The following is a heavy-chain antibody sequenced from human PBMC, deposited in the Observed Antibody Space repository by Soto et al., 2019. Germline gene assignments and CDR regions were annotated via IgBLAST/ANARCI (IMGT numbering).Heavy chain of an antibody. CDR2: FDPEDGET. CDR1: GYTLTELS. CDR3: ATLPREGAMAYFDY. V-gene: IGHV1-24*01. D-gene: IGHD1-26*01. Sequence: QVQLVQSGAEVKKPGASVKVSCKVSGYTLTELSMHWVRQAPGKGLEWMGGFDPEDGETIYAQKFQGRVTMTEDTSTDTAYRELSSLRSEDTAGYYGATLPREGAMAYFDYWGQGTLVTVSS. J-gene: IGHJ4*02.